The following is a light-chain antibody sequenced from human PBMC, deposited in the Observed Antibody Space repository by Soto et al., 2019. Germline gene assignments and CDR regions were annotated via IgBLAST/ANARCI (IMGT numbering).Light chain of an antibody. CDR3: QQYNSYSWT. CDR2: KAP. CDR1: QSISSW. V-gene: IGKV1-5*03. Sequence: DIQMTQSPSTLSGSVGDRVTITCRASQSISSWLAWYQQKPGKAPKLLISKAPNLESGVPSRFSGSGSRTEFTLTISSLQPDDFATYYCQQYNSYSWTFGQGTKVDIK. J-gene: IGKJ1*01.